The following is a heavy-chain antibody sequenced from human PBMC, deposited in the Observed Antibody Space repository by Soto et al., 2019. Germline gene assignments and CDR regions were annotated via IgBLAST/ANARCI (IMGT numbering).Heavy chain of an antibody. CDR2: IYYSGST. J-gene: IGHJ6*02. CDR3: AGGSITIFGVVIYYYYGMDV. V-gene: IGHV4-61*01. D-gene: IGHD3-3*01. Sequence: SETLSLTCTVSGGSVSSGSYYWSWIRQPPGKGLEWIGYIYYSGSTNYNPSLKSRVTISVDTSKNQFSLKLSSVTAADTAVYYCAGGSITIFGVVIYYYYGMDVWGQGTTVTVSS. CDR1: GGSVSSGSYY.